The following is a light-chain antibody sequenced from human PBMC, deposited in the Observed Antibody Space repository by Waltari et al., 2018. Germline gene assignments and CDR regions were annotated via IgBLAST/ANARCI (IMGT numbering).Light chain of an antibody. V-gene: IGLV2-14*03. CDR3: SSYTTSSTRV. Sequence: QSALTQPASVSGSPGQSITISCTGTSSHVGAYNFVSWYQQHPGKAPKLMIYDVSNRPSGVSIRFSGSKSGNTASLTISGLQAEDEADYYCSSYTTSSTRVFGGGTKLTVL. CDR2: DVS. CDR1: SSHVGAYNF. J-gene: IGLJ3*02.